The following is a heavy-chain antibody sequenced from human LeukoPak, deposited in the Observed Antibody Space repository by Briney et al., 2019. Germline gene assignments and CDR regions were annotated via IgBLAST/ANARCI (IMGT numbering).Heavy chain of an antibody. CDR2: IIPIFGTA. J-gene: IGHJ6*03. Sequence: SVKVSCKASGGTFSTYAITCVRQAPGQGLEWMGEIIPIFGTANYAQKFQDRVTITTDASTSTVYMELTSLRSEDTAVYYCARTPPHSYYYYNMDVWGKGTTVTVAS. CDR3: ARTPPHSYYYYNMDV. CDR1: GGTFSTYA. V-gene: IGHV1-69*05.